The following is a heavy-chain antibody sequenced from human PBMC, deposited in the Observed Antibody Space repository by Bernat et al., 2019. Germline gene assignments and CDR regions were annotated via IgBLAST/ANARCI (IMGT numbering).Heavy chain of an antibody. V-gene: IGHV3-30-3*01. CDR2: ISYDGSNK. CDR1: GFTFSSYA. J-gene: IGHJ5*02. Sequence: QVQLVESGGGVVQPGRSLRLSCAASGFTFSSYAMHWVRQAPGKGLEWVAVISYDGSNKYYADSVKGRFTISRDNSKNTLYLQMNSLRAEDTAVYYWARDPINPAFTPAYWFDPWGQGTLVTVSS. CDR3: ARDPINPAFTPAYWFDP.